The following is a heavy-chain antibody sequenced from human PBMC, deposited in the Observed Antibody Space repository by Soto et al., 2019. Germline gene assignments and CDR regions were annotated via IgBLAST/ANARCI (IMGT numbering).Heavy chain of an antibody. Sequence: QVQLVQSGAEVKKPGASVKVSCKASGYTFTSYYLHWVRQAPGQGLEWMGIINPSGGSTSYAQKFEGRVTMPRDTSTSPVYMELSRLTSEDTAVYYCARWDAEDYYSVAGTPPYYFDYWGQGTLVTVSS. CDR1: GYTFTSYY. J-gene: IGHJ4*02. CDR2: INPSGGST. D-gene: IGHD6-19*01. CDR3: ARWDAEDYYSVAGTPPYYFDY. V-gene: IGHV1-46*01.